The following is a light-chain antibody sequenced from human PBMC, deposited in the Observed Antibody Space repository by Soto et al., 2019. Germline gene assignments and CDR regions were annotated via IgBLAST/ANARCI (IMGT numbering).Light chain of an antibody. CDR1: SSDVGSYNL. Sequence: QSVLTQPASVSGSPGQSITISCTGTSSDVGSYNLVSWYQQHPGKAPKLMVYEGTKRPSGVSIRFSGSKSGNTASLTISGLQAEDEADHYCCSSADSSTLWVFGGGTKLTVL. V-gene: IGLV2-23*01. CDR3: CSSADSSTLWV. CDR2: EGT. J-gene: IGLJ3*02.